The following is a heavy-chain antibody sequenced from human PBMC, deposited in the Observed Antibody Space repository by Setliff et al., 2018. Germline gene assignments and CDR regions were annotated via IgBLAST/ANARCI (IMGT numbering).Heavy chain of an antibody. CDR2: VYYNGAA. D-gene: IGHD5-12*01. CDR3: ARGGTFRYFDY. V-gene: IGHV4-61*01. CDR1: GFSISSGYY. Sequence: PSETLSLTCAVSGFSISSGYYWSWIRQSPGRGLEYIGYVYYNGAADYSPSLKSRVTLSVDTSKNQFSLKLTSVTAADTAVYYCARGGTFRYFDYWGQGTPVTVSS. J-gene: IGHJ4*02.